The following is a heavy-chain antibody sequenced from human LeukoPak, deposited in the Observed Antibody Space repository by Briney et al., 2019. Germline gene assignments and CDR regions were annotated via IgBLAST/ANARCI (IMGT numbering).Heavy chain of an antibody. CDR1: GGSISSYY. CDR2: IYYSGST. D-gene: IGHD3-9*01. CDR3: ARADILTGSFDY. Sequence: PSETLSLTCTVSGGSISSYYWSWIRQPPGKGLEWIGYIYYSGSTNYNPSLKSRVTISVDTSKNQLSLKLSSVTAADTAVYYCARADILTGSFDYWGQGTLVTVSP. V-gene: IGHV4-59*01. J-gene: IGHJ4*02.